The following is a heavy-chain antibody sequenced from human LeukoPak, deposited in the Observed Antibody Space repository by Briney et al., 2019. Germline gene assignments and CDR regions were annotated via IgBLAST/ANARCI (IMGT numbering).Heavy chain of an antibody. CDR3: AREGHYYGSGSYDY. D-gene: IGHD3-10*01. J-gene: IGHJ4*02. CDR1: GGSISSHH. V-gene: IGHV4-59*11. CDR2: IYYSGST. Sequence: SETLSLTCTVSGGSISSHHWSWIRQPPGKGLEWIGYIYYSGSTNYNPSLKSRVTISVDTSKNQFSLKLSSVTAADTAVYYCAREGHYYGSGSYDYWGQGTLVTVSS.